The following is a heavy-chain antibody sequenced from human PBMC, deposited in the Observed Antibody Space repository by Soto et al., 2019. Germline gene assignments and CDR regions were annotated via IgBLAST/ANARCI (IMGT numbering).Heavy chain of an antibody. Sequence: QVQLQESGPGLVKPSETLSLTCTVSGGSFSSGSYYWSWIRQPPGKGLEWIGYIYYSGSTNYNPSLKIRVTISVATYKNQFSLKLSSVTAADTAVYYCERVYYYDSSGAHTVDYWGQGTLVTVAS. J-gene: IGHJ4*02. CDR3: ERVYYYDSSGAHTVDY. CDR2: IYYSGST. CDR1: GGSFSSGSYY. V-gene: IGHV4-61*01. D-gene: IGHD3-22*01.